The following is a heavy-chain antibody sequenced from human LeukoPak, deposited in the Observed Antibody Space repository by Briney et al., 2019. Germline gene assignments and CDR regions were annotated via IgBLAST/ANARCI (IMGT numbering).Heavy chain of an antibody. CDR3: AKDFFGYFDWLYYLGY. D-gene: IGHD3-9*01. Sequence: GGSLRLSCAASGFSFSSYAMHWVRQAPGKGLEWVAVISYDGSNKYYADSVKGRFTISRDNSKNTLYLQMNSLRAEDTAVYYCAKDFFGYFDWLYYLGYWGQGTLVTVSS. J-gene: IGHJ4*02. CDR2: ISYDGSNK. V-gene: IGHV3-30*04. CDR1: GFSFSSYA.